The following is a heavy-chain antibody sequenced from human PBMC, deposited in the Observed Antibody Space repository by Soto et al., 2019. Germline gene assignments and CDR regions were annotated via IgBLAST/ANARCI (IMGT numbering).Heavy chain of an antibody. Sequence: AGGSLRLSCAASGFTFSSYAMSWVRQAPGKGLEWVSAISGSGGSTYYADSVKGRFTISRDNSKNTLYLQMNSLRAEDTAVYYCAKAGRGYYYGMDVWGQGTTVTVSS. CDR1: GFTFSSYA. V-gene: IGHV3-23*01. CDR2: ISGSGGST. J-gene: IGHJ6*02. CDR3: AKAGRGYYYGMDV. D-gene: IGHD3-10*01.